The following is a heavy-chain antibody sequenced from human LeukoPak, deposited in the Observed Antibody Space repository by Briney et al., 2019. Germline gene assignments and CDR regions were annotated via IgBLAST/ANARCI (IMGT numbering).Heavy chain of an antibody. J-gene: IGHJ6*02. CDR1: GFTFSSYA. D-gene: IGHD4-17*01. Sequence: PGGSLRLSCAASGFTFSSYAMSWVRQAPGKGLEWVSAISGSGGSTYYADSVKGRFTISRDNSKNTLYLQMNSLRAEDTAVYYCAKVNGDYDYYYGMDVWGQGTTVTVSS. V-gene: IGHV3-23*01. CDR3: AKVNGDYDYYYGMDV. CDR2: ISGSGGST.